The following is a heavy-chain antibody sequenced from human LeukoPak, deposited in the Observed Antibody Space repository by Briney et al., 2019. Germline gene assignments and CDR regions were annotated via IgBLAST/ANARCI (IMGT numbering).Heavy chain of an antibody. CDR1: GGTFSSYA. D-gene: IGHD2-8*01. V-gene: IGHV1-69*13. CDR2: IIPIFGTA. CDR3: ARDCHCTNGVCSTPFDY. Sequence: SVKVSCKASGGTFSSYAISWVRQAPGQGLEWMGGIIPIFGTANYAQKFQGRVTITADESTSTAYMELSSLRSEDTAVYYCARDCHCTNGVCSTPFDYWGQGTLVTVSS. J-gene: IGHJ4*02.